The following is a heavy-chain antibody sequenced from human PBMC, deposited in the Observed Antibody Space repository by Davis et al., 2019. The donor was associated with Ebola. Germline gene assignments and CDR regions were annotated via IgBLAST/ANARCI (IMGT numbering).Heavy chain of an antibody. CDR2: INPNSGGT. CDR3: ARGYGDYAGYYYGMDV. CDR1: GYTFTGYY. Sequence: ASVKVSCKASGYTFTGYYMHWVRQAPGQGLEWMGWINPNSGGTNYAQKFQGRVTMTRDTSISTAYMELSRLRSDDTAVYYCARGYGDYAGYYYGMDVWGQGTTVTVSS. D-gene: IGHD4-17*01. J-gene: IGHJ6*02. V-gene: IGHV1-2*02.